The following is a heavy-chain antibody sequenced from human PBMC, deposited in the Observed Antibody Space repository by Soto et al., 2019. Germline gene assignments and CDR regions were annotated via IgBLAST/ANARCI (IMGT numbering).Heavy chain of an antibody. D-gene: IGHD3-22*01. Sequence: EVQLVESGGGVIQPGGSLRLSCAASGFTFSSNDMNWVRQAPGKGLEWVSLIYSGGSTYYADSVQGRFTISRDNSKNTLYLQMSSLRAEDTAVYYCATRPLLPGAPWGQGTMVTVSS. J-gene: IGHJ3*01. CDR3: ATRPLLPGAP. CDR1: GFTFSSND. CDR2: IYSGGST. V-gene: IGHV3-53*01.